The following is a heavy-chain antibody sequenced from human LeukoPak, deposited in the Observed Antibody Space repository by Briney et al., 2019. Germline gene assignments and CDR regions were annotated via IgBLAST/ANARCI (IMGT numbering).Heavy chain of an antibody. CDR3: ARALDYDSSGYYYGSGY. CDR1: GFAFSSYD. CDR2: IRPSGDNT. J-gene: IGHJ4*02. V-gene: IGHV3-21*01. Sequence: GGSLRLSCAASGFAFSSYDMTWVRQAPGRGLEWVSSIRPSGDNTYYGDSVKGRFTISRDNAKNSLYLQMNSLRAEDTAVYYCARALDYDSSGYYYGSGYWGQGTLVTVSS. D-gene: IGHD3-22*01.